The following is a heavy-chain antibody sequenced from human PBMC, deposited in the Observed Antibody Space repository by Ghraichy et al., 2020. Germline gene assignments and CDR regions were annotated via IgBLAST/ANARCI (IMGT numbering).Heavy chain of an antibody. J-gene: IGHJ6*02. V-gene: IGHV2-5*01. D-gene: IGHD2-21*01. CDR1: GFSLSTSGVG. Sequence: SGPTLVKPTQTLTLTCTFSGFSLSTSGVGVGWIRQPPGKALERLALIYWNDDKRYSPSLKSRLTITKDTSKNQVVLTMTNMDPVDTATYYCAHRRWGGFMNVWGQGTTVTVSS. CDR2: IYWNDDK. CDR3: AHRRWGGFMNV.